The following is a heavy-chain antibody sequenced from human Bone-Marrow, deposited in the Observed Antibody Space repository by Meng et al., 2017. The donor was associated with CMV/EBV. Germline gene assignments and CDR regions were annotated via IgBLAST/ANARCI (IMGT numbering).Heavy chain of an antibody. CDR3: ARDKIAVRPGWFDP. J-gene: IGHJ5*02. D-gene: IGHD6-6*01. CDR1: GYIFSTYG. Sequence: QVQLVQSGAEVKKPGASVKVSCKTSGYIFSTYGISWVRQAPGQGLEYMGWISEYNGNTNYAQKVQGRVTVTTDTSMSTVYMELTSLRSDDTAVYYCARDKIAVRPGWFDPWGQGTLVTVSS. CDR2: ISEYNGNT. V-gene: IGHV1-18*01.